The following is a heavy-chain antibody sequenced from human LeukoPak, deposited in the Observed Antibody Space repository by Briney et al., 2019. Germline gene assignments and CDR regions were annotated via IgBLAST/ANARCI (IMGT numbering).Heavy chain of an antibody. Sequence: GGSLRLSCAASGSTFSSYAMSWVRQAPGEGLEWVSAISGSGDITYYADSVKGRFTISRDNSKNTPYLQMNSLRAEDTAVYYCAKGMSTSWRAFDYWGQGTLVTVSS. J-gene: IGHJ4*02. D-gene: IGHD6-13*01. CDR3: AKGMSTSWRAFDY. CDR2: ISGSGDIT. V-gene: IGHV3-23*01. CDR1: GSTFSSYA.